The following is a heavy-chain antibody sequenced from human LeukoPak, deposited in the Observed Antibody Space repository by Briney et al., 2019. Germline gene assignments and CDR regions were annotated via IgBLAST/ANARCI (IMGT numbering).Heavy chain of an antibody. J-gene: IGHJ6*03. D-gene: IGHD1-26*01. Sequence: PSETLSLTCTVSGGSISSSSYYWGWIRQPPGKGLGWIGSIYYSGSTYYNPSLKSRVTISVDTSKNQFSLKLSSVTAADTAVYYCAKNSGSYWRSYYYYMDVWGKGTTVTVSS. CDR2: IYYSGST. CDR1: GGSISSSSYY. V-gene: IGHV4-39*01. CDR3: AKNSGSYWRSYYYYMDV.